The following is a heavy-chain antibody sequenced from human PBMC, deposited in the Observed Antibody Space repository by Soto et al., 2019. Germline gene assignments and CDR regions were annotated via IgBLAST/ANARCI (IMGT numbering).Heavy chain of an antibody. Sequence: QVQLVESGGGLVKPGGSLRLSCATSGFKFSDFYMSWIRQAPGKGLEWISYISSGGHTIHYADSVKGRFTISRDNAKKSLSLQMNRLGADDTAVYYCVREAYTGAEFRQWLFDVWGRGTLVTVSS. CDR3: VREAYTGAEFRQWLFDV. CDR2: ISSGGHTI. D-gene: IGHD3-22*01. J-gene: IGHJ2*01. CDR1: GFKFSDFY. V-gene: IGHV3-11*01.